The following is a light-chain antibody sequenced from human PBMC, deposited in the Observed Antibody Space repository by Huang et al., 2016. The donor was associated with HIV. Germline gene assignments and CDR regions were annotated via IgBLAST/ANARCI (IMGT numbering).Light chain of an antibody. CDR1: HSVSRN. CDR2: GAS. CDR3: QQYNDWRKT. Sequence: EIVLTQSPVTLVVSPGQTATLSCRASHSVSRNLAWYQQKLGQAPRILIYGASTRASGVPARFTGSGSGTDFTLIISSLQSEDFAVYYCQQYNDWRKTFGQGTKV. V-gene: IGKV3-15*01. J-gene: IGKJ1*01.